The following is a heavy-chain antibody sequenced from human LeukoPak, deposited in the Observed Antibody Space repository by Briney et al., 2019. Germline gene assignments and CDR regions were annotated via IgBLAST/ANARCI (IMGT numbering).Heavy chain of an antibody. V-gene: IGHV3-21*04. CDR2: ISSSSSYI. CDR1: GFTFSSYS. J-gene: IGHJ3*02. D-gene: IGHD3-22*01. Sequence: PGGSLRLSCAASGFTFSSYSMNWVRQAPGKGLEWVSSISSSSSYIYYADSVKGRFTISRDNSKNTLYLQMNSLRAEDTAVYYCAKIGRLGSGYYSVNAFDIWGQGTMVTVSS. CDR3: AKIGRLGSGYYSVNAFDI.